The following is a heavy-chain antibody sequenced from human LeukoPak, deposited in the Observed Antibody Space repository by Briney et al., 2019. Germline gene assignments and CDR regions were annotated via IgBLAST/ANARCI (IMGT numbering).Heavy chain of an antibody. D-gene: IGHD4-17*01. CDR2: IYYSGST. CDR1: GGSISSYY. Sequence: PSETLSLTCTVSGGSISSYYWSWIRQPPGKGLEWIGYIYYSGSTNYNPSLKSRVTISVDTPKNQFSLKLSSVTAADTAVYYCARAKYGYWYFDLWGRGTLVTVSS. CDR3: ARAKYGYWYFDL. V-gene: IGHV4-59*01. J-gene: IGHJ2*01.